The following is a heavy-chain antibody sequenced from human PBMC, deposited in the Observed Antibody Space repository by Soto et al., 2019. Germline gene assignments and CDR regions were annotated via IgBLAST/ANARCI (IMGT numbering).Heavy chain of an antibody. J-gene: IGHJ4*02. Sequence: SETLSLTCAVYGGSFSGYYWSWIRQPPGKGLEWIGEINHSGSTNYNPSLKSRVTISVDTSKNQFSLKLSSVTAADTAVYYCARGYYESSDYFVGSPIFDYWGQVSLVT. V-gene: IGHV4-34*01. CDR3: ARGYYESSDYFVGSPIFDY. CDR1: GGSFSGYY. D-gene: IGHD3-22*01. CDR2: INHSGST.